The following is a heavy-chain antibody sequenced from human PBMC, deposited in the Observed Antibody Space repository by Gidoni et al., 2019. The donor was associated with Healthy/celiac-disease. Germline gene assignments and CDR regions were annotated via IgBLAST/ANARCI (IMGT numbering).Heavy chain of an antibody. J-gene: IGHJ4*02. Sequence: QVQLVESGGGVVQPGRSLRLSCAASGFTFSSYAMHWGRQAPGKGLDWLAVISYDGSNKYYADSVNGRFTISRDNSKNTLYLQMNSLRAEDTAVYYCARSGPGYDFWSGYGYWGQGTLVTVSS. D-gene: IGHD3-3*01. CDR1: GFTFSSYA. V-gene: IGHV3-30-3*01. CDR3: ARSGPGYDFWSGYGY. CDR2: ISYDGSNK.